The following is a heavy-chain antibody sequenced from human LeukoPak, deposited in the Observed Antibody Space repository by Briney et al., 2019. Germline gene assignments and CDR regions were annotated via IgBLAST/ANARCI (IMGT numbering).Heavy chain of an antibody. CDR3: ARGLGVGWRLYNWFDP. D-gene: IGHD1-26*01. J-gene: IGHJ5*02. Sequence: SETLSLTCTVSGGSISSGGYYWSWIRQHPGKGLEWIGYIYYSGSTYYNPSLKSRVTISVDTSKNQFSLKLSSVTAADTAVYYCARGLGVGWRLYNWFDPWGQGTLVTVSS. CDR2: IYYSGST. CDR1: GGSISSGGYY. V-gene: IGHV4-31*03.